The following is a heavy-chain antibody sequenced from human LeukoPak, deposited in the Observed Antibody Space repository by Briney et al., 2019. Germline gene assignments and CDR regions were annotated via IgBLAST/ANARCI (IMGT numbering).Heavy chain of an antibody. CDR3: ARDQLHCSGGICYFEY. D-gene: IGHD2-15*01. CDR2: VSSDGRST. V-gene: IGHV3-74*03. J-gene: IGHJ4*02. CDR1: GFTFTNYG. Sequence: PGGSLRLSCAASGFTFTNYGMHWVRQAPGKGLVWVSRVSSDGRSTTSADSVKGRFSISRDNAKNTVYLQMTGLRSEDTAVYYCARDQLHCSGGICYFEYWGQGTLVTVSS.